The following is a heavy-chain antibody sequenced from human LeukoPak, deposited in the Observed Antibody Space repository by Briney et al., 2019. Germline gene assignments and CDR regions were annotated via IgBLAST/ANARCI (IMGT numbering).Heavy chain of an antibody. V-gene: IGHV3-48*03. Sequence: GRSLRLSCAASGFTFDDYAMNWVRQAPGKGLEWVSYISSSGSTIYYADSVKGRFTISRDNAKNSLYLQMNSLRAEDTAVYYCARDRYYYYYYMDVWGKGTTVTISS. CDR1: GFTFDDYA. CDR2: ISSSGSTI. CDR3: ARDRYYYYYYMDV. J-gene: IGHJ6*03.